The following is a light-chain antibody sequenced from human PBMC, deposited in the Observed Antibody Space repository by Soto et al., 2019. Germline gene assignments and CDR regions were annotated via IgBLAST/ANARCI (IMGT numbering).Light chain of an antibody. CDR2: WAS. Sequence: DIVMTQSPDSLAVSLGERATVNCKTSQSVLYSTNNKNYLAWYQQKPGQPPKLLIYWASTRESGVPDRFSGSESGTDFTLNISSLQAEDVAAYYCQQYYSTPFTFGPGTKVDIK. V-gene: IGKV4-1*01. CDR3: QQYYSTPFT. J-gene: IGKJ3*01. CDR1: QSVLYSTNNKNY.